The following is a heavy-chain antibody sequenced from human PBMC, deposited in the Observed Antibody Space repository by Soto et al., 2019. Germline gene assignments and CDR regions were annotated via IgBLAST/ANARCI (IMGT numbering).Heavy chain of an antibody. Sequence: PSETLSLTCAVSGGSISSGGYSWSWIRQPPGKGLEWIGYIYHSGSTNYNPSLKSRVTISVDTSKNQFSLKLSSVTAADTAVYYCARVDYGSGSYYFDYWGQGTLVTVSS. V-gene: IGHV4-61*08. CDR2: IYHSGST. CDR1: GGSISSGGYS. CDR3: ARVDYGSGSYYFDY. J-gene: IGHJ4*02. D-gene: IGHD3-10*01.